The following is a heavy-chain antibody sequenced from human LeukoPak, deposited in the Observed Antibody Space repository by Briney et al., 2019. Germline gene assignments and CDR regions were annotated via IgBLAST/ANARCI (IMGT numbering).Heavy chain of an antibody. CDR2: IYTSGST. J-gene: IGHJ4*02. V-gene: IGHV4-4*07. Sequence: SETLSLTCTVSGGSISSYYWSWIRQPPGKGLEWIGRIYTSGSTNYNPSLKSRVTMSVDTSKNQFSLKLSSVTAADTAVYYCAGYYDFWSGYYTYWGQGTLVTVSS. D-gene: IGHD3-3*01. CDR1: GGSISSYY. CDR3: AGYYDFWSGYYTY.